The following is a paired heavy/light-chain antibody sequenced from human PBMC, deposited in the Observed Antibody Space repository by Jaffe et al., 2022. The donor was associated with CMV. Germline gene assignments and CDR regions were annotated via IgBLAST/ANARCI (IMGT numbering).Light chain of an antibody. CDR3: QQYGSSPRR. CDR1: QSVSSSY. J-gene: IGKJ1*01. CDR2: GAS. Sequence: EIVLTQSPGTLSLSPGERATLSCRASQSVSSSYLAWYQQKPGQAPRLLIYGASSRATGIPDRFSGSGSGTDFTLTISRLEPEDFAVYYCQQYGSSPRRFGQGTKVEIK. V-gene: IGKV3-20*01.
Heavy chain of an antibody. V-gene: IGHV1-46*01. D-gene: IGHD1-1*01. CDR3: ARDYADKLTIKLEPLDDAFDI. J-gene: IGHJ3*02. Sequence: QVQLVQSGAEVKKPGASVKVSCKASGYTFTSYYMHWVRQAPGQGLEWMGIINPSGGSTSYAQKFQGRVTMTRDTSTSTVYMELSSLRSEDTAVYYCARDYADKLTIKLEPLDDAFDIWGQGTMVTVSS. CDR2: INPSGGST. CDR1: GYTFTSYY.